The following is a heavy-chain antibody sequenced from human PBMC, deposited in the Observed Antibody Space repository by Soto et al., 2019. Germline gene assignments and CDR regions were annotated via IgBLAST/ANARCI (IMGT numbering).Heavy chain of an antibody. J-gene: IGHJ4*02. CDR3: ARGRRSIVGATNFYF. D-gene: IGHD1-26*01. CDR2: ICPGDSDS. V-gene: IGHV5-51*01. Sequence: GXCLKVSCECSGYSFTSYCISWLRQMPWKGLEWVGIICPGDSDSRYSPSFQGQVTISADKSISTAYVQWSSLKASDTAMYYCARGRRSIVGATNFYFWGQGTLVSVSS. CDR1: GYSFTSYC.